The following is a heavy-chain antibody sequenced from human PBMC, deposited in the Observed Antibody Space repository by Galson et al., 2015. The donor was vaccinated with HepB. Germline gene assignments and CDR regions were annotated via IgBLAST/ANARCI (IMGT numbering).Heavy chain of an antibody. CDR1: GYTFTSYD. D-gene: IGHD3-3*01. CDR2: MNPNSGNT. J-gene: IGHJ6*03. Sequence: SVKVSCKASGYTFTSYDINWVRQATGQGLEWMGWMNPNSGNTGYAQKFQGRVTMTRNTSISTAYMELSSLRSEDTAVYYCARRGPYYDFWSGYPYYYYYYMDVWGKGTTVTVSS. CDR3: ARRGPYYDFWSGYPYYYYYYMDV. V-gene: IGHV1-8*01.